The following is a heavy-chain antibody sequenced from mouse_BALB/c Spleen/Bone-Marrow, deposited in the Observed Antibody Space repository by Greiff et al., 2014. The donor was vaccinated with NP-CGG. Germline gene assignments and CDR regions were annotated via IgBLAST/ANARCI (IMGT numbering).Heavy chain of an antibody. D-gene: IGHD3-3*01. Sequence: LQESGAELVRPGTSVKVSCKASGCAFTNYLIEWVKQRPGQGLERIGMINPGSGGTNYNEKFKGKATLTADKSSSTAYMQLSSLTSDDSAVYFCARRDGSYFDYWGQGTTLTVSS. CDR2: INPGSGGT. V-gene: IGHV1-54*01. CDR3: ARRDGSYFDY. J-gene: IGHJ2*01. CDR1: GCAFTNYL.